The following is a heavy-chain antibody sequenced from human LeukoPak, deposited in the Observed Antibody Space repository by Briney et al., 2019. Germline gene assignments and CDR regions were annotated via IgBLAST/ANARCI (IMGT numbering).Heavy chain of an antibody. CDR1: GFTFSSYW. J-gene: IGHJ4*02. D-gene: IGHD1-26*01. CDR2: INSDGSSI. V-gene: IGHV3-74*01. Sequence: GGSLRLSCAASGFTFSSYWMHWVRQAPGKGLVWVSRINSDGSSITYADSVKGRFTISRDNAKNSLCLQMNSLRAEGTAIYYCVRSGGYWGQGTLVTVSS. CDR3: VRSGGY.